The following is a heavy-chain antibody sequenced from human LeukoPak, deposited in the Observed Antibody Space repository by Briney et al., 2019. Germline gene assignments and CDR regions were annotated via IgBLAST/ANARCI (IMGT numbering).Heavy chain of an antibody. D-gene: IGHD6-19*01. V-gene: IGHV3-33*01. CDR1: GFTFRSYG. J-gene: IGHJ4*02. CDR3: ARDLGAVAGNFDY. CDR2: IWFDGSNK. Sequence: GGSLRLSCAASGFTFRSYGMHWVRRAPGKGLESVAVIWFDGSNKYYTDSVKGRFTISRDNSKNTLYLQMNSLRAEDTAVYYCARDLGAVAGNFDYWGQGTLVTVSS.